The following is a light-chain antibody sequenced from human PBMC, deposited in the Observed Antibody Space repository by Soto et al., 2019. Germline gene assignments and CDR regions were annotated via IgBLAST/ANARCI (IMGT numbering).Light chain of an antibody. CDR2: DND. J-gene: IGLJ1*01. CDR1: SSNIGNNY. CDR3: GTWDSSLSAGPYV. V-gene: IGLV1-51*01. Sequence: QSVLTQPPSVSAAPGQKVTISCSGSSSNIGNNYVSWYQQLPGTAPKLLIYDNDKRPSGIPDRFSGSKSGTSATLGITGLQTGHEADYYSGTWDSSLSAGPYVFGTGPKLTVL.